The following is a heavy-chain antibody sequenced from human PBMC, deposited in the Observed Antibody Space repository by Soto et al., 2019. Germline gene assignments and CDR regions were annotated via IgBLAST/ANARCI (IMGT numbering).Heavy chain of an antibody. CDR1: GFTFSSSA. D-gene: IGHD2-21*02. J-gene: IGHJ4*02. CDR3: AKRSWIVVLTAGESFFEY. CDR2: ISGSGGST. Sequence: EVQLLDSGGGLVQPGGSLRLSCAASGFTFSSSAMSWVRQAPGQGLEWVSGISGSGGSTYYADSVKGRFTISRDNSKNMLYLQVNSLRSEDTAVYYCAKRSWIVVLTAGESFFEYWSQGTLVTVSS. V-gene: IGHV3-23*01.